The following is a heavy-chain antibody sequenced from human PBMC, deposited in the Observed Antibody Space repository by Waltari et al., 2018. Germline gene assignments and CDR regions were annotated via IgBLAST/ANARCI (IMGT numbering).Heavy chain of an antibody. CDR3: ARGSDILTGYYSGDV. Sequence: QVQLVQSGAEVKKPGASVKVSCKASGYTFTSYDINWVRQATGQGLEWMGWMNPNSGSTGYVQKFQGRLTMTRNTSISTAYMELSSLRSDDTAVYYCARGSDILTGYYSGDVWGKGTTVTVSS. D-gene: IGHD3-9*01. J-gene: IGHJ6*04. V-gene: IGHV1-8*01. CDR1: GYTFTSYD. CDR2: MNPNSGST.